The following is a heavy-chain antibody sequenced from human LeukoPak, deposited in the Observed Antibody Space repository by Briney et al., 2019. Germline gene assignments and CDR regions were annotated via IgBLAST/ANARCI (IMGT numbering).Heavy chain of an antibody. J-gene: IGHJ2*01. CDR3: ARMGIVGAAVGYFDL. CDR2: FYHSGST. V-gene: IGHV4-39*01. Sequence: SETLSLTCTVSGGSILSSDYYWGWIRQPPGKDLEWIGTFYHSGSTYHNPSLKSRVTISVDTSKNQFSLKLTSVTAADTAVYFCARMGIVGAAVGYFDLWGRGTLVTVSS. D-gene: IGHD1-26*01. CDR1: GGSILSSDYY.